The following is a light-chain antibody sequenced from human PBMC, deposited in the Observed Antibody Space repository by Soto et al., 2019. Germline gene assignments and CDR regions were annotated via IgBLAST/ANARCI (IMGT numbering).Light chain of an antibody. Sequence: DIPMTQSPSTLSASVGDRVTITCRASQSVRSRLAWYQQRPGKAPQLLIYDASTLESGVPSWFSGSGSGTEFTLTISSLQPDDSATYYCQQYNFVSWTFGQGTKVEIK. J-gene: IGKJ1*01. V-gene: IGKV1-5*01. CDR2: DAS. CDR1: QSVRSR. CDR3: QQYNFVSWT.